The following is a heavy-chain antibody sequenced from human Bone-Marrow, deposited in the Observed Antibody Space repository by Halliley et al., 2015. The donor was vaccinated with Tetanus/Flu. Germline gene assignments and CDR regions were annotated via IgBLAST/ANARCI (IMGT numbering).Heavy chain of an antibody. CDR3: ARGAVGSGWSYDY. J-gene: IGHJ4*02. Sequence: WVSVIYSAGSTDNADSVKGRFSISRDSSKSRLYLQMNSLRAEATAVYYCARGAVGSGWSYDYWGQGTLVTVSS. CDR2: IYSAGST. D-gene: IGHD6-19*01. V-gene: IGHV3-53*01.